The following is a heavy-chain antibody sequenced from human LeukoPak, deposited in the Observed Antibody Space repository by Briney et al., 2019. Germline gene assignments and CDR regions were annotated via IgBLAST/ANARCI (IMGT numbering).Heavy chain of an antibody. D-gene: IGHD3-10*01. CDR3: VSYSDAFDI. V-gene: IGHV1-69*02. CDR1: GATFTSYT. CDR2: IIPILGIA. Sequence: ASVKLSCKASGATFTSYTISWVRQAPGQGLGWMGGIIPILGIATYAQKFQGKVTIPAEKPTITAYMELSSLRSEDTAVYYCVSYSDAFDIWGQGTMVTVSS. J-gene: IGHJ3*02.